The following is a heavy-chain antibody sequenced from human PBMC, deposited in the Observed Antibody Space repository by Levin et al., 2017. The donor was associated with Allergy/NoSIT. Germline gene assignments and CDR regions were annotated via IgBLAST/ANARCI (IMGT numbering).Heavy chain of an antibody. J-gene: IGHJ4*02. CDR1: GFTFDDYA. D-gene: IGHD3-10*01. Sequence: GGSLRLSCAASGFTFDDYAMHWVRQAPGKGLEWVSGISWNSGSIGYADSVKGRFTISRDNAKDSLYLQMNSLRAEDTALYYCAKGHYGSGRYSHWGQGTLVTVSA. V-gene: IGHV3-9*01. CDR2: ISWNSGSI. CDR3: AKGHYGSGRYSH.